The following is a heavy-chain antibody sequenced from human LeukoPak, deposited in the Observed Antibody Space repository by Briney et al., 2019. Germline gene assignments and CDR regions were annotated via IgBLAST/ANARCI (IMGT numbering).Heavy chain of an antibody. V-gene: IGHV4-38-2*02. CDR1: GYSISSGYY. Sequence: SETLSLTCTVSGYSISSGYYWGWIRQPPGKGLEWIGSIYYTGGTYYNPSLKSRVTISVDTSKNQFSLRLSSVTAADTAVYYCARVGDYVEDYWGQGTLVTVSS. J-gene: IGHJ4*02. D-gene: IGHD4-17*01. CDR3: ARVGDYVEDY. CDR2: IYYTGGT.